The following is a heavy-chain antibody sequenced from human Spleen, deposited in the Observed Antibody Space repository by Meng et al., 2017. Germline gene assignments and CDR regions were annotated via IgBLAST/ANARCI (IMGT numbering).Heavy chain of an antibody. D-gene: IGHD5-18*01. CDR3: ATEPTAMFDY. CDR1: GFTFSSYW. Sequence: EVQLVESGGGLVQPGESLRLSCAASGFTFSSYWMHWVRQAPGKGLMWVSRVNTDESNRDYADSVRGRFTISRDNAKSTLYLQMNSLRVEDTAVYYCATEPTAMFDYWGQGTLVTVSS. V-gene: IGHV3-74*01. J-gene: IGHJ4*02. CDR2: VNTDESNR.